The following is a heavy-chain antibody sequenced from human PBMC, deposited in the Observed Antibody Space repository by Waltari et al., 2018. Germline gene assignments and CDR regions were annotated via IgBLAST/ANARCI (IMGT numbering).Heavy chain of an antibody. CDR2: IRQDGGEI. D-gene: IGHD7-27*01. CDR3: ARVLWGWPLDS. Sequence: EVQLVESGGGLVQPGGCLGLSSEASGLNFIIHWMTWVCQDPGKGLEWVANIRQDGGEIYYVDSVKGRFTISRDNAKNSVFLQMNSLRAEDTAVYYCARVLWGWPLDSWGQGTLVTVSS. V-gene: IGHV3-7*01. CDR1: GLNFIIHW. J-gene: IGHJ4*02.